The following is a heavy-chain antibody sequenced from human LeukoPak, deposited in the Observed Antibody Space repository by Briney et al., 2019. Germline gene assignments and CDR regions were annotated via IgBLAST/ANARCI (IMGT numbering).Heavy chain of an antibody. CDR3: AVPPHCSSTSCYNGFDY. CDR1: GYTFTGYY. V-gene: IGHV1-2*02. D-gene: IGHD2-2*02. Sequence: ASGKVSCKASGYTFTGYYMHWVRQAPGQGLEWMGWINPNSGGTNYAQKFQGRVTMTRDTSISTAYMELSRLRSDDTAVYYCAVPPHCSSTSCYNGFDYWGQGTLVTVSS. CDR2: INPNSGGT. J-gene: IGHJ4*02.